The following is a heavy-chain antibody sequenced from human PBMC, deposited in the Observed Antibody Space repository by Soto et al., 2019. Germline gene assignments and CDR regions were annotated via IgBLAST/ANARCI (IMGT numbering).Heavy chain of an antibody. V-gene: IGHV5-51*01. CDR1: GYRFSSYW. CDR3: ARQGSNGAYYYYGMDV. CDR2: IYPGDSDT. D-gene: IGHD2-8*01. J-gene: IGHJ6*02. Sequence: RGESLKISCKGSGYRFSSYWIAWVRQMPGKGLEWMGIIYPGDSDTMYSPSFQGQVTFSADKSTSTAYLQWSSLKASDTAMYYCARQGSNGAYYYYGMDVWGQGTTVTVSS.